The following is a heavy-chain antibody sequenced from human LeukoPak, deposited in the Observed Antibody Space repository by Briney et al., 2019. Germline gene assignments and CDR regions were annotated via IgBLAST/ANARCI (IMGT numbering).Heavy chain of an antibody. CDR1: GFTFDDYG. D-gene: IGHD2-15*01. CDR2: LNSDGSIT. CDR3: ARDVGYCSGGSCLYYFDY. Sequence: GGSLRLSCAAPGFTFDDYGMSWVRQAPGKGLVWVQGLNSDGSITGYVDSVKGRFTISRDNAKNSLYLQMNSLRAEDTAVYYCARDVGYCSGGSCLYYFDYWGQGTLVTVSS. J-gene: IGHJ4*02. V-gene: IGHV3-20*04.